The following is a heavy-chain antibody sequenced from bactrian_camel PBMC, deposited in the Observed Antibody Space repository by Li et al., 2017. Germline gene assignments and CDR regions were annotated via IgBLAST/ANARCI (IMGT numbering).Heavy chain of an antibody. J-gene: IGHJ4*01. V-gene: IGHV3S1*01. CDR2: IFTGGVST. CDR1: GVTDSSMC. D-gene: IGHD4*01. CDR3: AKRGLYSEYPQDDYAY. Sequence: VQLVESGGGSVQPGGSLRLSCVASGVTDSSMCMAWFRQTPGNEREGIASIFTGGVSTFYADSVKGRFTISRDNAKKTLYLQLNSLKTEDTAMYYCAKRGLYSEYPQDDYAYWGQGTQVTVS.